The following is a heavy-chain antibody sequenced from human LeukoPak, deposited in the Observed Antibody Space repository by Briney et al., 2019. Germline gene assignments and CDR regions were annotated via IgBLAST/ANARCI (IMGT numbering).Heavy chain of an antibody. CDR3: ARHGLDSSGYPRRGRAFDI. Sequence: SETLSLTCGVSGASISSSDWWTWVRQPPGKGLEWIGEIYHSGSTNYNPSLKSRVTISVDTSKNQFSLKLSSVTAADTAVYYCARHGLDSSGYPRRGRAFDIWGQGTMVTVSS. D-gene: IGHD3-22*01. J-gene: IGHJ3*02. V-gene: IGHV4-4*02. CDR1: GASISSSDW. CDR2: IYHSGST.